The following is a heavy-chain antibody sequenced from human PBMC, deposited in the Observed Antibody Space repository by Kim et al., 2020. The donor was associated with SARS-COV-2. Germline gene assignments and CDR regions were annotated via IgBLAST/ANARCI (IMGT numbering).Heavy chain of an antibody. V-gene: IGHV3-15*01. Sequence: GGSLRLSCAASGFTFSNAWMSWVRQAPGKGLEWVGRIKSKTDGGTTDYAAPVKGRFTISRDDSKNTLYLQMNSLKTEDTAVYYCTTEVDYYDSSGYYDYFDYWGQGTLVTVSS. CDR3: TTEVDYYDSSGYYDYFDY. CDR1: GFTFSNAW. CDR2: IKSKTDGGTT. D-gene: IGHD3-22*01. J-gene: IGHJ4*02.